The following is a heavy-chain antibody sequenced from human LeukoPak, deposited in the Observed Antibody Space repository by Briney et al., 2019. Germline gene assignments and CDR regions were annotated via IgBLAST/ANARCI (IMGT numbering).Heavy chain of an antibody. V-gene: IGHV4-39*02. Sequence: SETLSLTCTVSGGSISSSSYYWGWIRQPPGKGLEWIGSIYYSGSTYYNPSLKSRVTISVDTSKNQFSLKLSSVTAADTAVYYCARDWGYPTNDAFDIWGQGTMVTVSS. CDR2: IYYSGST. J-gene: IGHJ3*02. CDR3: ARDWGYPTNDAFDI. D-gene: IGHD3-16*01. CDR1: GGSISSSSYY.